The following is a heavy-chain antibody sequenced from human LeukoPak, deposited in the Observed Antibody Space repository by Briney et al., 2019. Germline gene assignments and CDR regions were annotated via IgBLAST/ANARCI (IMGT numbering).Heavy chain of an antibody. CDR3: ARGTIRVGPYGEPVFDY. CDR2: IYDSGST. Sequence: SETLSLTCTVSGGSISSYYWSWIRQPPGKGLEWIGYIYDSGSTNYNPSLKSRVTISVDTSKNQFSLKLSSVTAADTAVHYCARGTIRVGPYGEPVFDYWGQGILVTVSS. J-gene: IGHJ4*02. V-gene: IGHV4-59*01. CDR1: GGSISSYY. D-gene: IGHD1-26*01.